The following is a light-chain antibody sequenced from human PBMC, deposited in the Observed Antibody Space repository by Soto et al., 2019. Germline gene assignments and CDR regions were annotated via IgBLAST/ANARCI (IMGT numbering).Light chain of an antibody. J-gene: IGKJ2*01. CDR1: QDISNY. CDR3: QQYDNLPPMYT. CDR2: DAS. Sequence: DIQMTQSPSSLSASVGDRVTITCQASQDISNYINWYQQKPGKAPKLLIYDASNLETGVTSRFSGSGSGTDFTFTISSLQPEDIARYDCQQYDNLPPMYTFGQGTKLEIK. V-gene: IGKV1-33*01.